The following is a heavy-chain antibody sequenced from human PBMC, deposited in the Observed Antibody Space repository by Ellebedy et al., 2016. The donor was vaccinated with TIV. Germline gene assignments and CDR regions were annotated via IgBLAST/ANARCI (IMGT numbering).Heavy chain of an antibody. V-gene: IGHV3-33*01. CDR3: ARDRITIFGVVTYYYGMDV. CDR2: IWYDGSNK. D-gene: IGHD3-3*01. CDR1: GFTFSSYG. Sequence: GESLKISCAASGFTFSSYGMHWVRQAPGKGLEWVAVIWYDGSNKYYADSVKGRFTISRDNSKNTLYLQMNSLRAEDTAVYYCARDRITIFGVVTYYYGMDVWGQGTTVTVSS. J-gene: IGHJ6*02.